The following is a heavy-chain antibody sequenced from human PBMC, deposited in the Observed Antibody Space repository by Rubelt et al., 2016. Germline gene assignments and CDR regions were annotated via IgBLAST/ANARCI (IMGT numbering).Heavy chain of an antibody. Sequence: GKGLEWIGSIYYSGSTYYNPSLKSRVTISVDTSKNQFSLKLSSVTAADTAVYYCARPHRDSRTLDAFDIWGQGTMVTVSS. V-gene: IGHV4-39*01. CDR3: ARPHRDSRTLDAFDI. D-gene: IGHD2-15*01. J-gene: IGHJ3*02. CDR2: IYYSGST.